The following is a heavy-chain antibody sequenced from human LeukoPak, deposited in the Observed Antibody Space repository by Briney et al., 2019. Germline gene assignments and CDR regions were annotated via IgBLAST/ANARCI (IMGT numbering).Heavy chain of an antibody. CDR2: INHSGST. J-gene: IGHJ4*02. CDR3: ARGLFYYHDSSGYYYPTHRFDY. CDR1: GGSFSGYY. D-gene: IGHD3-22*01. Sequence: SETLSLTCAVYGGSFSGYYWSWIRQPPGKGLEWIGEINHSGSTNYNPSLKSRVTISVDTSKNQFSLKLSSVTAADTAVYYCARGLFYYHDSSGYYYPTHRFDYWGQGTLVTVSS. V-gene: IGHV4-34*01.